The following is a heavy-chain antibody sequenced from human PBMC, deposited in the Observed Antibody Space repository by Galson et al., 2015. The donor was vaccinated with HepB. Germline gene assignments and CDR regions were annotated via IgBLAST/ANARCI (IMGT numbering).Heavy chain of an antibody. Sequence: PALVKPTQTLTLTCTFSGFSLSTSGMCVSWIRQPPGKALEWLARIDWDDDKYYSTSLKTRLTISKDTSENQVVLTMTNMDPVDTATYYCARIHIAVAGTKYFDYWGQGTLVTVSS. CDR3: ARIHIAVAGTKYFDY. CDR2: IDWDDDK. D-gene: IGHD6-19*01. CDR1: GFSLSTSGMC. V-gene: IGHV2-70*11. J-gene: IGHJ4*02.